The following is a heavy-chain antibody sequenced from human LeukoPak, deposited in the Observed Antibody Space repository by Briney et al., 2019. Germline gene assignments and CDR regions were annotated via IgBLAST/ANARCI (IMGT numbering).Heavy chain of an antibody. V-gene: IGHV3-23*01. CDR3: AKLIAVAGDKYYTIDV. CDR2: ISGSGSGT. J-gene: IGHJ6*02. Sequence: TGGSLRLSCAASGFTFTSHAMRWVRQAPGKGLEWVSGISGSGSGTYYADSVKGRFTISRDNSKNTLYLQMNSLRPEDTAVYYCAKLIAVAGDKYYTIDVWGQGTPVTVSS. CDR1: GFTFTSHA. D-gene: IGHD6-19*01.